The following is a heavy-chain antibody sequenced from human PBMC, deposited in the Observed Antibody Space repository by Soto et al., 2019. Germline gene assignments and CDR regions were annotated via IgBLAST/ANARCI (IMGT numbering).Heavy chain of an antibody. CDR2: ISYDGSNK. J-gene: IGHJ6*02. V-gene: IGHV3-30-3*01. CDR1: GFTFSIYA. Sequence: WXLRLSCSASGFTFSIYAMHWVRQSPGKGLEWVAVISYDGSNKYYADSVKGRFTISRDNSKNTLYLQMNSLRAEDTAVYYCARDRWNDAPPFYGMDVWGQGTTVTVSS. D-gene: IGHD1-1*01. CDR3: ARDRWNDAPPFYGMDV.